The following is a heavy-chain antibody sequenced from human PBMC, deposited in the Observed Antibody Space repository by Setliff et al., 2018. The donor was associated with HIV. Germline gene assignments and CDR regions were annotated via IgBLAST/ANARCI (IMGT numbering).Heavy chain of an antibody. Sequence: PGGSLRLSCVASGFTFNNFWMSWVRQAPGKGLEWVANIKQDGSEKNYVDSVKGRFTISRDTAKNSLYLQMNSLSVEDTAVYYCARDYWVAGLDHWGQGTLVTVSS. CDR3: ARDYWVAGLDH. V-gene: IGHV3-7*01. CDR2: IKQDGSEK. CDR1: GFTFNNFW. D-gene: IGHD6-19*01. J-gene: IGHJ4*02.